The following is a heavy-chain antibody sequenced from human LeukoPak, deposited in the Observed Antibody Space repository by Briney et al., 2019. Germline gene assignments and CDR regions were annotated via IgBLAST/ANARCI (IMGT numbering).Heavy chain of an antibody. CDR3: ARYGITIVRGGKYYFDS. J-gene: IGHJ4*02. CDR1: GGSISGYF. V-gene: IGHV4-59*08. CDR2: IHCSGTT. Sequence: SETLSLTCTVSGGSISGYFWSWIRQPPGKGLEWIGYIHCSGTTNYNPSLNSRVTISVDTSKNQFSLRLSSVTAADTAVYYCARYGITIVRGGKYYFDSWGRGTLVTVSS. D-gene: IGHD3-10*01.